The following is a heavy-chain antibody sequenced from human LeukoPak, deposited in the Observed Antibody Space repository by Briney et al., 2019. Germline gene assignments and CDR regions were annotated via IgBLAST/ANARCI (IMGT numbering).Heavy chain of an antibody. CDR1: GFTFSSYA. V-gene: IGHV3-30-3*01. J-gene: IGHJ6*02. Sequence: GGSLRLSCAASGFTFSSYAMHWVRQAPGKGLEWVAVISYDGSNEYYADSVKGRFTISRDNSKNTLYLQMNSLRAEDTAVYYCARDYDFWSGYFPYYYYGMDVWGQGTTVTVSS. CDR3: ARDYDFWSGYFPYYYYGMDV. D-gene: IGHD3-3*01. CDR2: ISYDGSNE.